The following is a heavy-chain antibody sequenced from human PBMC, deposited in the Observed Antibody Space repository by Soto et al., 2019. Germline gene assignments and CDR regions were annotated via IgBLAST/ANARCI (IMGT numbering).Heavy chain of an antibody. V-gene: IGHV3-21*01. CDR3: ARARCSGGSCYSPYYYYYYGMDV. Sequence: PGGSLRLSCAASGFTFSSYSMSWVRQAPGKGLEWVSSISSSSSYIYYADSVKGRFTISRDNAKNSLYLQMNSLRAEDTAVYYCARARCSGGSCYSPYYYYYYGMDVWGQGTTVTVS. J-gene: IGHJ6*02. D-gene: IGHD2-15*01. CDR2: ISSSSSYI. CDR1: GFTFSSYS.